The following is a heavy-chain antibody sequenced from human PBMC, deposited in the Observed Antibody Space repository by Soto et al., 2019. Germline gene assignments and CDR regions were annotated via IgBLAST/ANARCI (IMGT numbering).Heavy chain of an antibody. CDR1: GFTFSSYA. V-gene: IGHV3-23*01. CDR2: ISDSGGST. D-gene: IGHD5-12*01. CDR3: AKVRDGGYGPFDY. Sequence: EVQLLESGENLGQPGGSLRLSCAAYGFTFSSYAMKWVRQAPGKGLEWVSAISDSGGSTYYADSVKGRFTVSRDNSKNTLYLQMNSLRAEDTAVYYCAKVRDGGYGPFDYCGQGTLVTVSS. J-gene: IGHJ4*02.